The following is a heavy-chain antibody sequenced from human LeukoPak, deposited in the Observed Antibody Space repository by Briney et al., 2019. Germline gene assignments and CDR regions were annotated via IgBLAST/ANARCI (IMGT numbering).Heavy chain of an antibody. CDR2: ISSSSSYI. J-gene: IGHJ4*02. CDR1: GFTFSSYS. D-gene: IGHD1-26*01. V-gene: IGHV3-21*01. Sequence: GGSLRLSCAASGFTFSSYSMNWVRQAPGKGREWVSSISSSSSYIYYADSVKGRFTISRDNAKSSMYLQMNSLRAEDPAVYHCARGPPRVEVGANESRFDYWGQGTLVTVSS. CDR3: ARGPPRVEVGANESRFDY.